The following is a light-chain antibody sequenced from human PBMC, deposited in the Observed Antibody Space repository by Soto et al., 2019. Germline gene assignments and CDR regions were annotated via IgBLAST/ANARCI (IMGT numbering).Light chain of an antibody. J-gene: IGKJ5*01. Sequence: DIVMTQSPDSLAVSLGERATINCKSSQSVLSSSNSKNYLAWYQQKSGQPPKLLIYWASARESGVPDRFSGSGSRTDFTLTISSLQDEDVAVYYCQQHSIWPTSGQGTRLEIK. CDR3: QQHSIWPT. V-gene: IGKV4-1*01. CDR2: WAS. CDR1: QSVLSSSNSKNY.